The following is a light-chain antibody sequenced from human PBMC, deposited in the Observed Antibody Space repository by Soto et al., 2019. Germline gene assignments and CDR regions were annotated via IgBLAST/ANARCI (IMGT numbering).Light chain of an antibody. CDR1: QGISNY. CDR3: QKYNGAPWT. V-gene: IGKV1-27*01. CDR2: AAS. J-gene: IGKJ1*01. Sequence: DIQMTQSPSALSASVGDRVTITSRASQGISNYLAWYQQKPGKVPKLLIYAASILQSGVPSRFSGSGSGTDFTLTISSLQPEDVATYYCQKYNGAPWTFGQGTKVEIE.